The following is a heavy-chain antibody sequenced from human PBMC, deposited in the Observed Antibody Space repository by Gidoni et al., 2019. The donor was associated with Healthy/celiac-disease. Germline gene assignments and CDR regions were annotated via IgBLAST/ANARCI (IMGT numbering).Heavy chain of an antibody. CDR1: GYTFTSSG. CDR3: AIAPPYYDFWSGYYDPSEH. CDR2: RSAYNGNT. D-gene: IGHD3-3*01. V-gene: IGHV1-18*01. J-gene: IGHJ6*02. Sequence: QVQLVQSGAEVKKPGASGKVSCKASGYTFTSSGISWVRQAPGQGLGWMGWRSAYNGNTNSAQKLQGRGTMTTDTSTSTAYMELRSLRSDDTAVYCCAIAPPYYDFWSGYYDPSEHWGQGTTVTVSS.